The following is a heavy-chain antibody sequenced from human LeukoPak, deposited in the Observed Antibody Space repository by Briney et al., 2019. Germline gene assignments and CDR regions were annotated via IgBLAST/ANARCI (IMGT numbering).Heavy chain of an antibody. Sequence: SETLSLTCTVSRGSISSYYWSWIRQPPGQGLEWIGYIYYSGSTDYNPSLKSRVNISVDTSKNQFSLKLSSVTGADTAVYFCARVRVSSGSHPWYFDYWGQGTLVTVSS. CDR2: IYYSGST. CDR3: ARVRVSSGSHPWYFDY. J-gene: IGHJ4*02. V-gene: IGHV4-59*01. CDR1: RGSISSYY. D-gene: IGHD3-22*01.